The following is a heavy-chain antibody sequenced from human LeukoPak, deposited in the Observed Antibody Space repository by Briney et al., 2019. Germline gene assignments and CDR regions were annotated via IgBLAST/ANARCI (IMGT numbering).Heavy chain of an antibody. CDR2: INHSGST. J-gene: IGHJ4*02. Sequence: SSETLSLTCAVYGGSFSGYYWSWIRQPPGKGLEWIGEINHSGSTNYNPSLKSRVTISVDTSKNQFSLKLSSVTAADTAVYYCARLPVAGTAYYFDYWGQGILVTVSS. CDR3: ARLPVAGTAYYFDY. D-gene: IGHD6-19*01. V-gene: IGHV4-34*01. CDR1: GGSFSGYY.